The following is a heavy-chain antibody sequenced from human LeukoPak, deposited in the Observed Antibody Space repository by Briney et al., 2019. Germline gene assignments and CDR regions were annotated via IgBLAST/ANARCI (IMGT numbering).Heavy chain of an antibody. CDR3: ARGSVVRGVIITSGFDY. Sequence: SVKVSCKSSGGTFSIYAISGVRQAPGQGLEWMGRIIPIFGTANYAQKFQGRVTITADKSTSTAYMELSSLRSEDTAVYYCARGSVVRGVIITSGFDYWGQGTLVTVSS. V-gene: IGHV1-69*06. J-gene: IGHJ4*02. CDR2: IIPIFGTA. D-gene: IGHD3-10*01. CDR1: GGTFSIYA.